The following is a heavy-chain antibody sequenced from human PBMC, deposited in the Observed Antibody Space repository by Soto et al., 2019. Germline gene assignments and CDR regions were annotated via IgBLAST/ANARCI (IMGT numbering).Heavy chain of an antibody. Sequence: SETLSLTCTVSGGSISSGDYYWSWIRQPPGKGLEWIGYIYYSGSTYYNPSLKSRVTISVDTSKNQFSLKLSSVTAADTAVYYCARASQKGWFDPWGQGTLVTVSS. CDR3: ARASQKGWFDP. V-gene: IGHV4-30-4*01. CDR1: GGSISSGDYY. J-gene: IGHJ5*02. CDR2: IYYSGST. D-gene: IGHD6-6*01.